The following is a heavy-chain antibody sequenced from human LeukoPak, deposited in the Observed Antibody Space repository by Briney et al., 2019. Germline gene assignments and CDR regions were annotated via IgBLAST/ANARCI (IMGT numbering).Heavy chain of an antibody. J-gene: IGHJ6*02. CDR2: ISYDGSNK. CDR3: ARITIFGVVIRPNYYYYGMDV. CDR1: GFTFSSYG. Sequence: GSLRLSCAASGFTFSSYGMHWVRQAPGKGLEWVAVISYDGSNKYYADSVKGRFTISRDNSKNTLYLQMNSLRAEDTAVYYCARITIFGVVIRPNYYYYGMDVWGQGTTVTVSS. D-gene: IGHD3-3*01. V-gene: IGHV3-30*03.